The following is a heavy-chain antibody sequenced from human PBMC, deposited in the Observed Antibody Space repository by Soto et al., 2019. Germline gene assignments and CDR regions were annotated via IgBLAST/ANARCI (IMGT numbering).Heavy chain of an antibody. Sequence: QLQLQESGPGLVKPSETLSLTCTVSGGSISSSSYYWGWIRQPPGKGLEWIGSIYYSGSTYYNPSLKSRVTISVDTSKNQFSLKLSSVTAADTAVYYCARQRDIVVVVAATHFDYWGQGTLVTVSS. CDR1: GGSISSSSYY. D-gene: IGHD2-15*01. V-gene: IGHV4-39*01. CDR2: IYYSGST. J-gene: IGHJ4*02. CDR3: ARQRDIVVVVAATHFDY.